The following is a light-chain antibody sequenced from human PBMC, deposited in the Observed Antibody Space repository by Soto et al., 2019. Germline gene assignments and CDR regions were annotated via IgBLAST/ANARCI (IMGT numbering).Light chain of an antibody. Sequence: DIQMTHSPSSLPASVGDRVTITCRASQAIRNDLAWYQQKPGRAPKRLIYGSSSLQSGVPSRFSGRGSGKEFTLTISSLQPEDFATYYRLQHNVCLRTFGQGIKVDIX. CDR1: QAIRND. J-gene: IGKJ1*01. CDR2: GSS. V-gene: IGKV1-17*01. CDR3: LQHNVCLRT.